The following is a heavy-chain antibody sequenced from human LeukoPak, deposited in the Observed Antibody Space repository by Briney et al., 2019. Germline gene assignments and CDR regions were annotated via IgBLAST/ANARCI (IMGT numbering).Heavy chain of an antibody. CDR3: ARDQATVATVEIDY. CDR2: ISAYNGNT. D-gene: IGHD4-23*01. V-gene: IGHV1-18*01. Sequence: GESLKISCKGSGYSFTSYGISWVRQAPGQGLEWMGWISAYNGNTNYAQKLQGRVTMTTDTSTSTAYMELRSLRSDDTAVYYCARDQATVATVEIDYWGQGTLVTVSS. J-gene: IGHJ4*02. CDR1: GYSFTSYG.